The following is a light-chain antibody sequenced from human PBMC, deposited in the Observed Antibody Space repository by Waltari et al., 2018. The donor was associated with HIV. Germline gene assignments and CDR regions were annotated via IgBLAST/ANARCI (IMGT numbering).Light chain of an antibody. CDR1: SSNIGAGYD. Sequence: QSVLTQPPSVSGAPGQRVTIPCTGSSSNIGAGYDVHWYQQLPGTAPKLPIYGNSNRTSGVPDRFSGSKSGTSASLAITGLQAEDEADYSCQSYDSSLSGSVFGGGTKLTVL. CDR3: QSYDSSLSGSV. CDR2: GNS. V-gene: IGLV1-40*01. J-gene: IGLJ3*02.